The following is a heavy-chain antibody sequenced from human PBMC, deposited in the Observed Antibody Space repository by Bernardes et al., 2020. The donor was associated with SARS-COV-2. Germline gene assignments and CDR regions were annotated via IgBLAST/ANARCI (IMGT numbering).Heavy chain of an antibody. Sequence: ASVKVSCKASGYTFTGYYMHWVRQAPGQGLEWMGWINPNSGGTNYAQKFQGRVTMTRDTSISTAYMELSRLRSDDTAVYYCATKGSGYYYYGMDVWGQGTTVTVSS. V-gene: IGHV1-2*02. J-gene: IGHJ6*02. D-gene: IGHD3-10*01. CDR2: INPNSGGT. CDR1: GYTFTGYY. CDR3: ATKGSGYYYYGMDV.